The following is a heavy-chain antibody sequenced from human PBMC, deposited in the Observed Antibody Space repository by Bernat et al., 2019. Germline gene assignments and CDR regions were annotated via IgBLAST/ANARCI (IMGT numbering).Heavy chain of an antibody. V-gene: IGHV1-46*01. CDR1: GYTFTSYY. CDR2: IKPSGGST. Sequence: QVQLVQSGAEVKKPGASVKVSCKASGYTFTSYYMHCVRQAPGQGLEWMGIIKPSGGSTSYAQKFQGRVTMTRDTSTSTVYMELSSLRSEDTAVYYCAWADRYMVQVVYGSTELDYWGQGTLVTVYS. CDR3: AWADRYMVQVVYGSTELDY. D-gene: IGHD2-8*01. J-gene: IGHJ4*02.